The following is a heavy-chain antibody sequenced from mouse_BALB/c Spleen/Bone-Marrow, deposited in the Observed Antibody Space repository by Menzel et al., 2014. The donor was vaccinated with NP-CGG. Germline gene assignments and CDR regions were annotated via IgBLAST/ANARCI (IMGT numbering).Heavy chain of an antibody. CDR3: ARWRGATDYALDY. Sequence: EVQLQQSGPDLVKPSQSLSLTCTVTGYSITSGYSWHWIRQFPGNKLEWMGYIHFTGSTNYIPSLESRISFTRDTSKNQFFLQLNSVTTEDTATYYCARWRGATDYALDYGGQGTSVTVSS. CDR2: IHFTGST. V-gene: IGHV3-1*02. D-gene: IGHD3-1*01. J-gene: IGHJ4*01. CDR1: GYSITSGYS.